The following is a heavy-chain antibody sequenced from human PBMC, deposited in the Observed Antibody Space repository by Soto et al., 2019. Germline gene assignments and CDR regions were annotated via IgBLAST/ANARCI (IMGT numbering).Heavy chain of an antibody. CDR3: ARSIQLWTPFDY. CDR2: ITHSGSS. J-gene: IGHJ4*02. Sequence: SETLSLTCAVYGGSFSGYYRTWIRQSPGKGLEWIGEITHSGSSSSNPSLKSRVTISVDTSKNQFSLKLTSVTAADTAVYYCARSIQLWTPFDYWGQGTLVTVSS. CDR1: GGSFSGYY. V-gene: IGHV4-34*01. D-gene: IGHD5-18*01.